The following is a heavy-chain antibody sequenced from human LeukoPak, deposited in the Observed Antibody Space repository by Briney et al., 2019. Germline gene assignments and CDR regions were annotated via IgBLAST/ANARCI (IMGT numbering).Heavy chain of an antibody. J-gene: IGHJ4*02. V-gene: IGHV3-30*18. D-gene: IGHD2-2*01. Sequence: GVSPRLSCAASGLTFSSYGTRWATHAAGKGLGCVTLISYDGSEKYYADSVKGRFTVSRDSAKNTLYLEMSSVTSEDTCLYFGTKGVSFCSRTSCLYYFHYWGQGTRVTVSS. CDR1: GLTFSSYG. CDR3: TKGVSFCSRTSCLYYFHY. CDR2: ISYDGSEK.